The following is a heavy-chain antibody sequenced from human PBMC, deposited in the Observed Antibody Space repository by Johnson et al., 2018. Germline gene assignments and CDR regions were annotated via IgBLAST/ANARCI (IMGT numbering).Heavy chain of an antibody. D-gene: IGHD1-7*01. J-gene: IGHJ3*02. Sequence: QVQLQESGPGLVKPSETLSLTCSVSGGSISRYYWSWIRQPPGKGLEWIGYIYYSGSTNYNPSLKSRVTISVETSKNQFSLKLSSVTAADTAVYYCARVRYKWNYESAASLNDAFDIWGQGTMVTVSS. CDR2: IYYSGST. V-gene: IGHV4-59*01. CDR1: GGSISRYY. CDR3: ARVRYKWNYESAASLNDAFDI.